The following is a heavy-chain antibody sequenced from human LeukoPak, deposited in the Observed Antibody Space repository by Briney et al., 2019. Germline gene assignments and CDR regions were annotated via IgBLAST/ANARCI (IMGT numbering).Heavy chain of an antibody. V-gene: IGHV3-9*01. CDR2: ISGNGLQT. CDR3: AKDANYLDSSGYFIPFDY. D-gene: IGHD3-22*01. Sequence: PGRSLRLSCAASGFTFDDYAMHWVRQAPGKGLEWVSTISGNGLQTFYADSVKGRFSVSRDNSVNIVYLQMDSLRADDSALYSCAKDANYLDSSGYFIPFDYWGPGTLVTVAS. J-gene: IGHJ4*02. CDR1: GFTFDDYA.